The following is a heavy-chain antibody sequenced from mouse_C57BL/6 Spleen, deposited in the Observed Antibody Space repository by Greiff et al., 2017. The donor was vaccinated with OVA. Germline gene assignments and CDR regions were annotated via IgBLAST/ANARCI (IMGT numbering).Heavy chain of an antibody. Sequence: VQLQQSGAELVKPGASVKMSCKASGYPFTSYWITWVKQRPGQGLEWIGEIDPGRGSTNYNEKFKGKATLTVDTSSSTAYMQLSRLTSEDSAVYYGAIYSDYAMDDRGQGPSVTVAS. CDR3: AIYSDYAMDD. J-gene: IGHJ4*01. CDR2: IDPGRGST. V-gene: IGHV1-55*01. CDR1: GYPFTSYW. D-gene: IGHD1-1*01.